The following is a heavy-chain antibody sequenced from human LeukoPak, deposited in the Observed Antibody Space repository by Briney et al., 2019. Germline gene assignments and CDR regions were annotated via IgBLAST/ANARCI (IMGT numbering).Heavy chain of an antibody. CDR1: GFTFSSYA. J-gene: IGHJ4*02. CDR3: ARDRGYYDSSGYADY. V-gene: IGHV3-21*01. D-gene: IGHD3-22*01. CDR2: ISISSSYI. Sequence: GGSLRLSCAASGFTFSSYAMNWVRQPPGKGLEWVSSISISSSYIYYADSVKSRFTISRDNAKNSLYLQMNSLRAEDTAVYYCARDRGYYDSSGYADYWGQGTLVTVSS.